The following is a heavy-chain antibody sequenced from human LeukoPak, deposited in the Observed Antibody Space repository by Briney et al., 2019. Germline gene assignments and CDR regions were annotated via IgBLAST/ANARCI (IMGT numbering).Heavy chain of an antibody. CDR3: ARGGILTGYSPFDY. CDR1: GFTFSSYA. J-gene: IGHJ4*02. Sequence: GRSLRLSCAASGFTFSSYAMHWVRQAPGKGLEWVAVISYDGSNKYYADSVKGRFTISRDNSKNTLYLQMNSLRAEDTAVYYCARGGILTGYSPFDYWGQGTLVTVSS. D-gene: IGHD3-9*01. CDR2: ISYDGSNK. V-gene: IGHV3-30*04.